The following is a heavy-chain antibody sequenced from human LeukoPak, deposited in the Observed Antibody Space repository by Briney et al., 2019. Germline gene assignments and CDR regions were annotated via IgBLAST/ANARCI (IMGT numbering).Heavy chain of an antibody. D-gene: IGHD3-3*01. CDR2: IYYSGST. Sequence: PSETLSLTCTVSGVSISPSYWNWIRQPPGKGLEWIGYIYYSGSTYYNPSLKSRVTISVDTSKNQFSLKLSSVTAADTAVYYCAREGSRNYDFWSGYFNTPTSPYFDYWGQGTLVTVSS. CDR1: GVSISPSY. CDR3: AREGSRNYDFWSGYFNTPTSPYFDY. V-gene: IGHV4-59*12. J-gene: IGHJ4*02.